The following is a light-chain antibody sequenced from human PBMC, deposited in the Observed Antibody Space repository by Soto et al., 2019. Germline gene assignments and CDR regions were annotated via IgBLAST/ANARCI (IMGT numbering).Light chain of an antibody. CDR1: QRVRNN. J-gene: IGKJ1*01. CDR2: GAS. CDR3: QQYYNCPRT. V-gene: IGKV3D-15*01. Sequence: EMLMTPSPATSLPPAERAAISSSAAQRVRNNYLAWYQQKPGQAPRLLIYGASGRATGIPDRFSGSGSGTEFTLTISSLRSEDIAVYYCQQYYNCPRTFGRGTKVDIK.